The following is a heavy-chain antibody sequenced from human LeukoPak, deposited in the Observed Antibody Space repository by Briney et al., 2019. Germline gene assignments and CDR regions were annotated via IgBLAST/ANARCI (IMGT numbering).Heavy chain of an antibody. CDR3: ARGPVTSFLVPEYFQH. CDR2: ISSSSSYI. Sequence: GGSLRLSCAASGFTFSSYSMNWVRQAPGKGLDWVSSISSSSSYIYYADSVKGRFTISRDNAKNSLYLQMNGLRAEDTAVYYCARGPVTSFLVPEYFQHWGQGTLVTVSS. D-gene: IGHD3-3*01. V-gene: IGHV3-21*01. J-gene: IGHJ1*01. CDR1: GFTFSSYS.